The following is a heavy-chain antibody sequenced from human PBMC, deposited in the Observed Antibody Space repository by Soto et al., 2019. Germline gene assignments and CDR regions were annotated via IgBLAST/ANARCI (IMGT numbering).Heavy chain of an antibody. Sequence: QITLKESGPTLVKPTQTLTLTCTFSGFSLSTSGVGVGWIRQPPGKALEWLALIYWDDDKRYSPSLKSRLTIPKDTYKNQVVLTMTNMDPVDTAPYYCAHRTAAGPPPPLDWFDPWGQGTLVTVSS. V-gene: IGHV2-5*02. CDR1: GFSLSTSGVG. CDR3: AHRTAAGPPPPLDWFDP. CDR2: IYWDDDK. J-gene: IGHJ5*02. D-gene: IGHD6-13*01.